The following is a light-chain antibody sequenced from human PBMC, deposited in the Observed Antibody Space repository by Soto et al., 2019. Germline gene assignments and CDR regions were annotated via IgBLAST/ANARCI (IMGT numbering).Light chain of an antibody. J-gene: IGKJ3*01. CDR1: QSVSGW. CDR3: QHYSTYSVT. Sequence: DIQMTQSPSTLSASVGDRVTITCRASQSVSGWLAWYQQRPGTAPKLLIYDVSGLESGVPSRFSGSGYGTNFTLTISSLQADDFSTYYCQHYSTYSVTFGPWTKVDSK. CDR2: DVS. V-gene: IGKV1-5*01.